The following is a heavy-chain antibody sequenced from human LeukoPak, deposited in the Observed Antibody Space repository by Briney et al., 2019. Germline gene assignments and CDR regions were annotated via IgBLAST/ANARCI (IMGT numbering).Heavy chain of an antibody. CDR2: IYTSGST. CDR3: ARQINDVVVPAAIDAFDI. J-gene: IGHJ3*02. CDR1: GGSISSYY. D-gene: IGHD2-2*01. Sequence: SETLSLTCAVSGGSISSYYWSWIRQPPGKGLEWIGYIYTSGSTNYNPSLKSRVTISVDTSKKQFSLKLSSVTAADTAVYYCARQINDVVVPAAIDAFDIWGQGTMVTVSS. V-gene: IGHV4-4*09.